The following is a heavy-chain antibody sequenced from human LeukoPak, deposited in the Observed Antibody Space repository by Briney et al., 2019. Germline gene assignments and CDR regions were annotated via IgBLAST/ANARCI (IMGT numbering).Heavy chain of an antibody. CDR2: ISGSGGST. J-gene: IGHJ3*02. Sequence: GGSLRLSCAASGFTFSSYAMSWVRQAPGKGLEWVSAISGSGGSTYYADSVKGRFTITRDNSKNTLYLQMNSLRAKDTAVYYCAKDLRDIVVVPAAIEESSDAFDIWGQGTMVTVSS. V-gene: IGHV3-23*01. D-gene: IGHD2-2*02. CDR3: AKDLRDIVVVPAAIEESSDAFDI. CDR1: GFTFSSYA.